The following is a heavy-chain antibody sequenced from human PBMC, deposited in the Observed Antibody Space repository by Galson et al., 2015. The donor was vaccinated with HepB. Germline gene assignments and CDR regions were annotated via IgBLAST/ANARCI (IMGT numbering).Heavy chain of an antibody. Sequence: SVKVSCKASGGTFSSYTISWVRQAPGQGPEWMGRIIPILGIANYAQKFQGRVTITADKSTSTAYMELSSLRSEDTAVYYCARDVAGDDDYWGQGTLVTVSS. CDR3: ARDVAGDDDY. V-gene: IGHV1-69*04. CDR2: IIPILGIA. J-gene: IGHJ4*02. CDR1: GGTFSSYT. D-gene: IGHD2-15*01.